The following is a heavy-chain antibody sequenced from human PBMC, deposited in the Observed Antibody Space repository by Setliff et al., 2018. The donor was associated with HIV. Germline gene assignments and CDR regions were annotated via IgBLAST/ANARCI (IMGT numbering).Heavy chain of an antibody. V-gene: IGHV3-20*04. Sequence: PGGSLRLSCEVSGFIFDDYGMSWVRQAPGRGLEWVSGINRNGAGTIYADSMKGRFTISRDNAKNSLYLQMDGLRAEDMAMYYCARGGTVIRGISVYYYYTDVWGKGTAVTVSS. CDR1: GFIFDDYG. D-gene: IGHD3-10*01. CDR2: INRNGAGT. J-gene: IGHJ6*03. CDR3: ARGGTVIRGISVYYYYTDV.